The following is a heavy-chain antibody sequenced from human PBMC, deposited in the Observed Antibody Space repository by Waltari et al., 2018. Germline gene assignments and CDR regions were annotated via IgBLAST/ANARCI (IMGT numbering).Heavy chain of an antibody. CDR2: IYYSGST. D-gene: IGHD2-21*02. J-gene: IGHJ6*02. V-gene: IGHV4-59*01. CDR1: GGSISSYY. Sequence: QVQLQESGPGLVKPSETLSLTCTVSGGSISSYYWSWIRQPPGKGLEWIGYIYYSGSTNYNPSLKSRVTISVDTSKNQFSLKLSSVTAADTAVYYCARVGGYSYYYYGMDVWGQGTTVTVSS. CDR3: ARVGGYSYYYYGMDV.